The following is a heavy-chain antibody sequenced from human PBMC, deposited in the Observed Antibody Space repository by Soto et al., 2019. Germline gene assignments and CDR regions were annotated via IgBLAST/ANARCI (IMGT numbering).Heavy chain of an antibody. V-gene: IGHV5-51*01. Sequence: GESLKISCKGSGYSFTSYWIGWVCQMPGKGLEWMGIIYPGDSDTRYSPSFQGQVTISADKSISTAYLQWSSLKASDTAMYYCARLGYYDFWSGYYKYYYYGMDVWGQGTTVTVSS. CDR1: GYSFTSYW. CDR2: IYPGDSDT. D-gene: IGHD3-3*01. CDR3: ARLGYYDFWSGYYKYYYYGMDV. J-gene: IGHJ6*02.